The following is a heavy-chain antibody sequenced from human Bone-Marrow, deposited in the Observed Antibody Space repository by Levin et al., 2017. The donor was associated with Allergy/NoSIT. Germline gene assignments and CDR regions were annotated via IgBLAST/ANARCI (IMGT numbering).Heavy chain of an antibody. J-gene: IGHJ4*02. D-gene: IGHD2-21*01. CDR2: INDGGST. CDR3: TRDDPTLVTSIPVD. Sequence: PAGGSLRLSCGASGFTVSNNYMSWVRQPPGKGLEWVSFINDGGSTYYADSVKGRFTISKDNSKNTLFLQMNSLRGEDTAFYYCTRDDPTLVTSIPVDWGQGTLVTVSS. V-gene: IGHV3-66*01. CDR1: GFTVSNNY.